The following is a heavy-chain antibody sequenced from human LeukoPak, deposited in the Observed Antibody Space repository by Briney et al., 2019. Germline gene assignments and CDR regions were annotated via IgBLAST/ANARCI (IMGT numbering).Heavy chain of an antibody. CDR1: GGSISSYY. V-gene: IGHV4-59*01. D-gene: IGHD1-26*01. CDR2: IYYSGST. Sequence: PSETLSLTCTVSGGSISSYYWSWIRQPPGKGLEWIGYIYYSGSTNYNPSLKSRVTISVDTSKNQFSLKLSSVTAADTAVYYCARLGGGWELPYWGQGTLVTVSS. CDR3: ARLGGGWELPY. J-gene: IGHJ4*02.